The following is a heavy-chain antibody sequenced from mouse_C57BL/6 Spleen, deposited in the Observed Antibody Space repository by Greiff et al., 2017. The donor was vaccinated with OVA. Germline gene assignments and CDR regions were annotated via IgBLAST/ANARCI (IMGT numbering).Heavy chain of an antibody. CDR1: GYTFTSYW. J-gene: IGHJ4*01. CDR3: ARGRIYYGRGY. Sequence: QVQLQQPGAELVKPGASVKMSCKASGYTFTSYWITWVKQRPGQGLEWIGDIYPGSGSTNYNEKFKSKATLTVDTSSSTAYMQLSSLTSEDAAVSYYARGRIYYGRGYWGQGTSVTVSS. V-gene: IGHV1-55*01. CDR2: IYPGSGST. D-gene: IGHD2-1*01.